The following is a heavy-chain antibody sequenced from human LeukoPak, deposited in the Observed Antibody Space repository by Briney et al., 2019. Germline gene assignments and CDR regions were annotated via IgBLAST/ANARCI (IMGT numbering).Heavy chain of an antibody. D-gene: IGHD5-24*01. CDR2: ISSSGSTI. V-gene: IGHV3-48*03. CDR3: ARDRDGYSCVFDY. J-gene: IGHJ4*02. CDR1: GFTFSSYE. Sequence: PGGSLRLSCAASGFTFSSYEMNWVRQAPGKGLEWVSYISSSGSTIYYADSVKGRFTISRDNAKNSLYLQMNSLRAEDTAVYYCARDRDGYSCVFDYWGQGTLVTVSS.